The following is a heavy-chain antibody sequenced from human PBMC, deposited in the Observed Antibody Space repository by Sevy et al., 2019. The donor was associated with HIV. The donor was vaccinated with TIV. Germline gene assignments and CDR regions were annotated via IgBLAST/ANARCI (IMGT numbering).Heavy chain of an antibody. CDR1: GFTFSDYY. D-gene: IGHD6-6*01. V-gene: IGHV3-11*01. Sequence: GGSLRLSCAASGFTFSDYYMSWIRQAPGKGLEWVSYISSSGSTIYYADSVKGRFTISRDNAKNSLYLQMNSPRAEDTAVYYCARDVDSSSPAIDYWGQGTLVTVSS. CDR2: ISSSGSTI. J-gene: IGHJ4*02. CDR3: ARDVDSSSPAIDY.